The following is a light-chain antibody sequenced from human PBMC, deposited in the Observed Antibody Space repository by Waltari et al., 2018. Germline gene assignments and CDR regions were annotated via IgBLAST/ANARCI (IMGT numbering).Light chain of an antibody. CDR3: QQYGSSPPRT. CDR2: GAS. Sequence: GTLSLSPGERATLSCRASQTVSSSYLAWYQQKPGQAPRLLIYGASSRATGIPDRFSGSGSGTDFTLTISRLEPEDFAVYYCQQYGSSPPRTFGQGTKVEIK. CDR1: QTVSSSY. V-gene: IGKV3-20*01. J-gene: IGKJ1*01.